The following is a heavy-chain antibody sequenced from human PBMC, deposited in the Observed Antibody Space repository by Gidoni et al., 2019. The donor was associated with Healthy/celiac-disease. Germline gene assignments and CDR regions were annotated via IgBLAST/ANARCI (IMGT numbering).Heavy chain of an antibody. J-gene: IGHJ4*02. Sequence: EVQLVESGGGLVQPGGSLRPPCAASGFPFSSYAMSWVRQAPGKGLEWVSAISGSGGSTYYADSVKGRFTISRDNSKNTLYLQMNSLRAEDTAVYYGAKDSRSMVRGGNDYWGQGTLVTVSS. V-gene: IGHV3-23*04. CDR3: AKDSRSMVRGGNDY. CDR2: ISGSGGST. CDR1: GFPFSSYA. D-gene: IGHD3-10*01.